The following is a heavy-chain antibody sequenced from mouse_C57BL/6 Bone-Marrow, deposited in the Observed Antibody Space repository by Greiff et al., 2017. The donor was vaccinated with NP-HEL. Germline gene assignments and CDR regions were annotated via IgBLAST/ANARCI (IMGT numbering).Heavy chain of an antibody. CDR1: GYTFISYG. CDR2: IYPRSGNT. V-gene: IGHV1-81*01. Sequence: QVQLQQSGAELARPGASVKLSCKASGYTFISYGISWVKQRTGQGLEWIGEIYPRSGNTYYNEKFKGNATLTADKSSSTAYMELRSLTSEDSAVYVGARSGMIGPFHYYGSSYYFDYWGQGTTLTVSS. D-gene: IGHD1-1*01. J-gene: IGHJ2*01. CDR3: ARSGMIGPFHYYGSSYYFDY.